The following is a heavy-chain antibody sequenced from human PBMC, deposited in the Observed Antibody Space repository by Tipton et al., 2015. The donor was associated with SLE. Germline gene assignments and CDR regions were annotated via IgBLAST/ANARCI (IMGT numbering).Heavy chain of an antibody. D-gene: IGHD3-22*01. CDR3: ATVYHYESSGLRGGLDV. Sequence: GSLRLSCAASGFAFSTHSMSWVRQAPGKGLEWVSSITSNGKYVYYADSVKGRFTISRDNAKNLLYLQTSSLRAEDTAVYYCATVYHYESSGLRGGLDVWDQGP. CDR2: ITSNGKYV. CDR1: GFAFSTHS. J-gene: IGHJ6*02. V-gene: IGHV3-21*03.